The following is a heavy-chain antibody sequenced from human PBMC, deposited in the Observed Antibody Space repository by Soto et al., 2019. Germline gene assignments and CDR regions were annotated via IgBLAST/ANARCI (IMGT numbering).Heavy chain of an antibody. CDR1: GFTFSSYG. J-gene: IGHJ4*02. V-gene: IGHV3-30*18. D-gene: IGHD3-10*01. Sequence: GGSLRLSCAASGFTFSSYGMHWVRQAPGKGLEWVAVISYDGSNKYYADSVKGRFTISRDNSKNTLYLQMNSLRAEDTAVYYCAKYGSYGSGSYPFDYWGQGTLVTGSS. CDR2: ISYDGSNK. CDR3: AKYGSYGSGSYPFDY.